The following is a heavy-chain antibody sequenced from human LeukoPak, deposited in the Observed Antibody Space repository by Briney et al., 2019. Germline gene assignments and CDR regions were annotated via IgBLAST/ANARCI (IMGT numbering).Heavy chain of an antibody. Sequence: SETLSLTCTVSGDSISSGSYFWSWIRQPAGKGLEWIGRISTTGSTNYNPSLKSRISISAVTSKNQFSLKLSSVTAADTAVYYCARAVYYYYYMDVWGKGTTVTVSS. V-gene: IGHV4-61*02. CDR1: GDSISSGSYF. D-gene: IGHD6-19*01. CDR2: ISTTGST. J-gene: IGHJ6*03. CDR3: ARAVYYYYYMDV.